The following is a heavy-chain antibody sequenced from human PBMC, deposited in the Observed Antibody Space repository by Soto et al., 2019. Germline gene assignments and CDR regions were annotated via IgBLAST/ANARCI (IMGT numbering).Heavy chain of an antibody. D-gene: IGHD4-17*01. J-gene: IGHJ4*02. V-gene: IGHV3-53*02. CDR1: GFSVSENY. CDR3: ARDVYGDYTFDS. Sequence: EVQLVETGGGFIQPGGSLRLSCVASGFSVSENYMNWVRQAPGKGLEWVSVIESGGNSYYADSVKGRFIISRDNSKNTLFLRMNSLRADDTAVYHCARDVYGDYTFDSWGQGTLVTVSS. CDR2: IESGGNS.